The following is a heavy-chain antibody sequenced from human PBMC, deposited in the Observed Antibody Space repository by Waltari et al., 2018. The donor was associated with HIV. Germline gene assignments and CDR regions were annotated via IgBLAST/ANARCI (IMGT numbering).Heavy chain of an antibody. CDR1: GFTFSNAW. D-gene: IGHD3-3*01. CDR2: IKSKTDGGTT. CDR3: TICLITIFGVGSDAFDI. J-gene: IGHJ3*02. V-gene: IGHV3-15*01. Sequence: PGGSLRLSCAASGFTFSNAWMSWVRQAPGKGLEWVGRIKSKTDGGTTDYAAPVKGRFTISRDDSKNTLYLQMNSLKTEDTAVYYCTICLITIFGVGSDAFDIWGQGTMVTVSS.